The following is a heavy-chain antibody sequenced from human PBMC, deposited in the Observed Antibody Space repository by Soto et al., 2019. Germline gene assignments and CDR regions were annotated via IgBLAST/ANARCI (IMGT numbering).Heavy chain of an antibody. CDR2: ISLGGTTV. V-gene: IGHV3-48*01. D-gene: IGHD6-19*01. J-gene: IGHJ4*02. Sequence: GGALRLSCAASGFTFRKYNMNWVRQAPGKGLEWVAHISLGGTTVDYSDSVKGRFTISRDDAENSLFLQMNSLGAEDTALYYCVREQLYYNDYWGQGTLVTVSS. CDR3: VREQLYYNDY. CDR1: GFTFRKYN.